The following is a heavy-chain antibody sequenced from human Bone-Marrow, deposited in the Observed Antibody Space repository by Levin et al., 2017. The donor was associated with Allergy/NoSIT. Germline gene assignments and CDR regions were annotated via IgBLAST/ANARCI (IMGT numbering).Heavy chain of an antibody. Sequence: GGSLRLSCAGSGFLFSEFYMTWIRQAPGKGLEWISYISSAGTITYYIDSVKGRFTISRDNARETVYLQMDSLRVEDTGVYFCARDQPTGAPDSWGQGTLVTVSS. CDR3: ARDQPTGAPDS. V-gene: IGHV3-11*01. D-gene: IGHD7-27*01. J-gene: IGHJ4*02. CDR2: ISSAGTIT. CDR1: GFLFSEFY.